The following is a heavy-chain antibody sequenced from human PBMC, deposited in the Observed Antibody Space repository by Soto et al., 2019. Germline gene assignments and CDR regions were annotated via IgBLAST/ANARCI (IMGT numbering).Heavy chain of an antibody. V-gene: IGHV4-39*01. D-gene: IGHD6-13*01. CDR3: ASRYSSSWYGYYYYGMDV. Sequence: SETLSLTCTVSGGSISSSSYYWGWIRQPPGKGLEWIGSIYYSGSTYYNPSLKSRVTISVDTSKNQFSLKLSSVTAADTAVYYCASRYSSSWYGYYYYGMDVWGQGTTVTVSS. CDR2: IYYSGST. CDR1: GGSISSSSYY. J-gene: IGHJ6*02.